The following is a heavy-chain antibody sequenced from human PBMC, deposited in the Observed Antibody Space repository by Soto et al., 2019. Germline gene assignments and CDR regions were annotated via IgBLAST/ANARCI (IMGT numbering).Heavy chain of an antibody. D-gene: IGHD6-13*01. CDR1: GYTFTGYY. CDR2: INPNSGGT. J-gene: IGHJ5*02. CDR3: VRGQQLTPRDWFDP. Sequence: QVQLVQSGAEVKKPGASVKVSCKASGYTFTGYYMHWVRQAPGQGLEWMGWINPNSGGTNYAQKFQGWVTMTRDTSISTAYMEMSRLRSDDTAVYYCVRGQQLTPRDWFDPWGQGTLVTVSS. V-gene: IGHV1-2*04.